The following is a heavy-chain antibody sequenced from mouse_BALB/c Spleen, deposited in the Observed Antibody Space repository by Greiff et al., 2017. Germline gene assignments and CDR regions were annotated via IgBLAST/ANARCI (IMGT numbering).Heavy chain of an antibody. CDR2: ISSGGSYT. D-gene: IGHD1-1*01. CDR1: GFTFSSYA. J-gene: IGHJ3*01. V-gene: IGHV5-9-3*01. CDR3: ARNDGSSSFAY. Sequence: EVKLVESGGGLVKPGGSLKLSCAASGFTFSSYAMSWVRQTPEKRLEWVATISSGGSYTYYPDSVKGRFTISRDNAKNTLYLQMSSLRSEDTAMYYCARNDGSSSFAYWGQGTLVTVSA.